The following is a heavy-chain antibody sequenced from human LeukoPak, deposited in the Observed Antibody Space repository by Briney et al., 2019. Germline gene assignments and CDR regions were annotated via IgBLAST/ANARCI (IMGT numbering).Heavy chain of an antibody. CDR1: GFTFSSYG. CDR3: ARDGDYYDSSGYLLYYFDY. V-gene: IGHV3-33*01. CDR2: IWYDGSNK. D-gene: IGHD3-22*01. Sequence: GRSLRLSCAASGFTFSSYGMHWVRQAPGKGLEWVAVIWYDGSNKYYADSVKGPFTISRDNSKNTLYLQMNSLRAEDTAVYCCARDGDYYDSSGYLLYYFDYWGQGTLVTVSS. J-gene: IGHJ4*02.